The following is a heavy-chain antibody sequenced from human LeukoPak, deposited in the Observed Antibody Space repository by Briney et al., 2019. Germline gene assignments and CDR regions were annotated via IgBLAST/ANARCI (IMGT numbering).Heavy chain of an antibody. CDR3: AKRYCSGGSCYSAFDI. V-gene: IGHV3-23*01. CDR1: GFTFSSFA. CDR2: ISSSAGST. D-gene: IGHD2-15*01. J-gene: IGHJ3*02. Sequence: GGSPRLSCAASGFTFSSFAMSWVRQGPGKGLDWVSAISSSAGSTDYADSVKGRFTISRDNSKNMLYLQMNSLRADDTAVYYCAKRYCSGGSCYSAFDIWGQGTMVTVSS.